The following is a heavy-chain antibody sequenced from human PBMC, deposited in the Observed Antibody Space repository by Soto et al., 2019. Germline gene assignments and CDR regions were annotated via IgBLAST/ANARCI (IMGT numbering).Heavy chain of an antibody. J-gene: IGHJ4*02. V-gene: IGHV3-30-3*01. Sequence: QVQLVESGGGVVQPGRSLRLSCAASGFTFSSYAMHWVRQAPGKGLEWVAVISYDGSNKYYADSVKGRFTISRDNSKNTLYLQMNSLRAEDTAVYYCARGSFVWFGTEYGYWGQGTLVTVSS. CDR1: GFTFSSYA. CDR3: ARGSFVWFGTEYGY. CDR2: ISYDGSNK. D-gene: IGHD3-10*01.